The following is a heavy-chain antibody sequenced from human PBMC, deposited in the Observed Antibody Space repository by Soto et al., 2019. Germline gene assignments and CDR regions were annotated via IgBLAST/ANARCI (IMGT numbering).Heavy chain of an antibody. Sequence: SETLSLTCTVSGGSISSGGYYWSWIRQHPGKGLEWIGYIYYSGSTYYNPSLKSRVTISVDTSKNQFSLKLSSVTAADTAVYYCARASPIVVVPAAMQFDPWGQGTLVPVSS. D-gene: IGHD2-2*01. CDR1: GGSISSGGYY. V-gene: IGHV4-31*03. J-gene: IGHJ5*02. CDR3: ARASPIVVVPAAMQFDP. CDR2: IYYSGST.